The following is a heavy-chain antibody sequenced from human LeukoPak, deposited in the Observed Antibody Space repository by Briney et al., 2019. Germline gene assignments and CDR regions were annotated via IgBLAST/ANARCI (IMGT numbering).Heavy chain of an antibody. V-gene: IGHV3-30*03. CDR2: TSYDGSNK. CDR3: ASGFGDYGGTYGFDY. D-gene: IGHD4-17*01. CDR1: GFTFSTYG. J-gene: IGHJ4*02. Sequence: PGRSLRLSCAASGFTFSTYGMHWVRQAPDEGLEWVAGTSYDGSNKYYADSMKGRFTISRDNSKNTLYLQMNSLKPEDTAMYYCASGFGDYGGTYGFDYSGQGTLVAVSS.